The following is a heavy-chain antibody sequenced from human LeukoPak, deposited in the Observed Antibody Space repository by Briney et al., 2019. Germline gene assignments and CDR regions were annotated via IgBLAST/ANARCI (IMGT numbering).Heavy chain of an antibody. CDR1: GGSVSGGSYY. D-gene: IGHD6-13*01. CDR2: TYYSGST. CDR3: ASRGVLGDDAFDI. V-gene: IGHV4-61*01. Sequence: PSETLSLTCTVSGGSVSGGSYYWSWIRQPPGKGLEWIGYTYYSGSTNYNPSLKSRVTISVDTSKNQFSLKLSSVTAADTAVYYCASRGVLGDDAFDIWGQGTMVTVSS. J-gene: IGHJ3*02.